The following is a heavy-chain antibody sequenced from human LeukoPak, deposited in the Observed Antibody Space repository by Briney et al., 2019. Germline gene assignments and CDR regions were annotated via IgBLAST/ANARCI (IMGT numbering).Heavy chain of an antibody. CDR3: ARDQSSGIMVRGVIITSNWFDP. J-gene: IGHJ5*02. CDR2: IIPILGIA. D-gene: IGHD3-10*01. CDR1: GGTFSSYA. Sequence: GSSVKVSCKASGGTFSSYAISWVRQAPGQGLEWMGRIIPILGIANYAQKFQGRVTITADKSTSTAYMELSSLRSEDTAVYYCARDQSSGIMVRGVIITSNWFDPWGQGTLVTVSS. V-gene: IGHV1-69*04.